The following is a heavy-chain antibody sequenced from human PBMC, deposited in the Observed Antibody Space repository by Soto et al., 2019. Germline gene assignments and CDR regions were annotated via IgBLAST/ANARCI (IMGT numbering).Heavy chain of an antibody. D-gene: IGHD3-3*01. CDR2: IYYSGST. J-gene: IGHJ4*02. CDR3: ARAQTIFGIITVFDY. V-gene: IGHV4-31*03. Sequence: SETLSLTCTVSGGSISSGGYYWSWIRQHPGKGLEWIGYIYYSGSTYYNPSLKSRVTISIDTSKNQFSLKLSSVTAADTAVYYCARAQTIFGIITVFDYWGQGTLVTVSS. CDR1: GGSISSGGYY.